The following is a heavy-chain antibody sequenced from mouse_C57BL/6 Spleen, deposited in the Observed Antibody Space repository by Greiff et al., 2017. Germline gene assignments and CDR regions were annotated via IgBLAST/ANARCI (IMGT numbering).Heavy chain of an antibody. J-gene: IGHJ4*01. CDR1: GYAFSSYW. D-gene: IGHD1-1*01. CDR2: IYPGDGDT. CDR3: ARGYGSSYGAMDD. V-gene: IGHV1-80*01. Sequence: QVQLKQSGAELVKPGASVKISCKASGYAFSSYWMNWVKQRPGKGLERIGQIYPGDGDTNYNGKFKGKATLTADKSSSTAYMQLSSLTSEDSAVYFCARGYGSSYGAMDDWGQGTSVTVSS.